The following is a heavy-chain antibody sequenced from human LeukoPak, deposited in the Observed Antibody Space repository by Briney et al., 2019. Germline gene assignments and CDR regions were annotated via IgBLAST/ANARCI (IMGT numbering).Heavy chain of an antibody. CDR1: GYTFTGYY. Sequence: ASVKVSCKASGYTFTGYYIHWVRQAPGQGPEWMGWINPNGGGTKYAQKFQDRVTMTRDTSISTAYLELSGLRSDDTAVYYCATYTSAIQYFLYWGLGTLVAVSS. V-gene: IGHV1-2*02. CDR2: INPNGGGT. CDR3: ATYTSAIQYFLY. J-gene: IGHJ4*02. D-gene: IGHD6-19*01.